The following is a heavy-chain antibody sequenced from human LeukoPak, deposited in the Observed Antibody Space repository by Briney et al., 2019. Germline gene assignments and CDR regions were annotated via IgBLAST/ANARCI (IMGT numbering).Heavy chain of an antibody. V-gene: IGHV4-38-2*02. CDR3: ALSSGSYCAY. CDR2: IYYSGST. D-gene: IGHD1-26*01. J-gene: IGHJ4*02. Sequence: PSATLSLTCTVSDYSSVSGYYWGWIRQPPRNGLEWIGSIYYSGSTYYNPSLKSRVTISVDTSKNQFSLKLSSVTAADTAVYYCALSSGSYCAYWGQGTLVTVSS. CDR1: DYSSVSGYY.